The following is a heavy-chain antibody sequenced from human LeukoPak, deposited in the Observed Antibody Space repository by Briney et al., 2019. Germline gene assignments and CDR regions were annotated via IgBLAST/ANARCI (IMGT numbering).Heavy chain of an antibody. J-gene: IGHJ4*02. V-gene: IGHV3-23*01. CDR2: ISGSGGST. CDR1: GFTFSSYA. D-gene: IGHD3-10*01. Sequence: GGSLRLSCAASGFTFSSYAMSWVRQAPGKGLEWVSRISGSGGSTYYTDSVKGRFTISRDNSKNTLYLQTNSLRGEDTALYYCATPHTGPGGGTNYPPHYWGQGTLVTVSS. CDR3: ATPHTGPGGGTNYPPHY.